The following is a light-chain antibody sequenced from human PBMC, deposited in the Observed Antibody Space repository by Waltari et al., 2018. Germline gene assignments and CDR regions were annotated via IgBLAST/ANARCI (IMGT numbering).Light chain of an antibody. V-gene: IGKV3-20*01. CDR3: QKYVNLPAT. CDR2: DAS. Sequence: EIVLTQSPGTLSLSPGERATLSCRASQSVGRYLAWYQQKPGQAPRLLISDASTRATGIPDRFSGSGSGTDFSLTISRLESEDFAVYYCQKYVNLPATFGQGTKVEIK. CDR1: QSVGRY. J-gene: IGKJ1*01.